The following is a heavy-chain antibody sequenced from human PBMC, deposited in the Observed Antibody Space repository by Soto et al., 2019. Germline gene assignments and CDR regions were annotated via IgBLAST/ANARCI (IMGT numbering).Heavy chain of an antibody. CDR2: VYYLGRT. D-gene: IGHD1-26*01. V-gene: IGHV4-59*01. Sequence: SETLSLTCTVSGGSISTYYWNWIRQPPGKGLEWIGYVYYLGRTNYNSSLKSRINMSIDTSKNQFSLKLSSVTAADTAIYYCARDPVGVTHFDYWGQGAWSPSPQ. CDR3: ARDPVGVTHFDY. J-gene: IGHJ4*02. CDR1: GGSISTYY.